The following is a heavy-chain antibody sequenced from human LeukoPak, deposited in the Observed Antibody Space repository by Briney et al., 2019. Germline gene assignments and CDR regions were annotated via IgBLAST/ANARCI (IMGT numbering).Heavy chain of an antibody. J-gene: IGHJ3*02. D-gene: IGHD2-15*01. CDR3: AKDVGGPLADAFDI. Sequence: GGSLRLSCAASGFTFDDYAMHWVRQAPGKGLEWVSGISWNSGSIGYADSVKGRFTISRDNAKNSLYLQMNSLRAEDMALYYCAKDVGGPLADAFDIWGQGTMVTVSS. V-gene: IGHV3-9*03. CDR1: GFTFDDYA. CDR2: ISWNSGSI.